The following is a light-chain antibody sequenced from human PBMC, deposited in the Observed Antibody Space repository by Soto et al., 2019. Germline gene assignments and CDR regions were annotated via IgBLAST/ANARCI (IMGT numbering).Light chain of an antibody. CDR3: GQFVSSPPRT. CDR1: QSVNSN. V-gene: IGKV3-15*01. J-gene: IGKJ1*01. Sequence: EIVMTQSPATLSVSPGERATLSCRASQSVNSNLAWYQQIPGQAPRLLIYGASIRATGVPARLSGSGYGTDFTLTISGLEPEGFALYYCGQFVSSPPRTFGQGTKVDIK. CDR2: GAS.